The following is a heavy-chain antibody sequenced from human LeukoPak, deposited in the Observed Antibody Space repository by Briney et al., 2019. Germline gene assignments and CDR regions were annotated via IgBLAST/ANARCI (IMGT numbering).Heavy chain of an antibody. CDR2: IYYSGST. V-gene: IGHV4-30-4*01. D-gene: IGHD4-17*01. CDR1: GGSISSGDYY. J-gene: IGHJ4*02. CDR3: ARDVDGDRFDY. Sequence: SETLSLTCTVSGGSISSGDYYWSWIRQPPGKGLEWIGYIYYSGSTYYNPSLKSRVTISVDTSKSQFSLKLSSVTAADTAVYYCARDVDGDRFDYWGQGTLVTVSS.